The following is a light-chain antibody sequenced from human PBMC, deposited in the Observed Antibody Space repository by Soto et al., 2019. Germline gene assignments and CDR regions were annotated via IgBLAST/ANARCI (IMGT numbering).Light chain of an antibody. J-gene: IGLJ1*01. CDR3: QTYDSSRENV. Sequence: QSVLTQPPSVSGAPGQSVTISCTGSNSNIGAGYDVHWYQHLPGTAPKLLIHANSNRPSGVPDRFSGSKSGTSATLAITGLQAEDEAEYYCQTYDSSRENVFGTGTKVTVL. CDR2: ANS. V-gene: IGLV1-40*01. CDR1: NSNIGAGYD.